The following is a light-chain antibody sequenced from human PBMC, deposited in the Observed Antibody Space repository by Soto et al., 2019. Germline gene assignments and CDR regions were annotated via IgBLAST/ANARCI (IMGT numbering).Light chain of an antibody. J-gene: IGKJ4*01. Sequence: QMTPSPTCLSSSGGDRATIPCRASQGISSWLAWYQQKPGKAPKLLIYAASSLQSGVPSRFSGSGSGTDFTLTISSLQPEDFATYYCQQANSFPLTFGGGTKVDIK. CDR1: QGISSW. CDR3: QQANSFPLT. V-gene: IGKV1-12*01. CDR2: AAS.